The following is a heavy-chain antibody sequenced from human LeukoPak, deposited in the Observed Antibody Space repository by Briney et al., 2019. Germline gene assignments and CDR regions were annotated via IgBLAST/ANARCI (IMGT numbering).Heavy chain of an antibody. CDR2: ISITGNS. V-gene: IGHV4-4*07. D-gene: IGHD1-26*01. CDR1: GDSISSYY. J-gene: IGHJ4*02. Sequence: SETLPLTCNVSGDSISSYYWRWIRQAAGKGLEWIGRISITGNSNYNPSLKSRVTMSVDTSKNQFSLKLSSVTAADTAVYYCARESGSYRNFDYWGQGTLVTVSS. CDR3: ARESGSYRNFDY.